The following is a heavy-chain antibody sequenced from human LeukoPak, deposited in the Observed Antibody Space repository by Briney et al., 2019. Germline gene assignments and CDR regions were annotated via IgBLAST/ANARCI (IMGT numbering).Heavy chain of an antibody. J-gene: IGHJ4*02. CDR2: IYYSGST. CDR3: ARGPYCSSTSCYTGVDY. D-gene: IGHD2-2*02. CDR1: GGSISSSSYY. Sequence: SETLSLTCTVSGGSISSSSYYWGWLRQPPGKGLEWIGSIYYSGSTYYNPSLKSRVTISVDTSKNQFSLKLSSVTAADTAVYYCARGPYCSSTSCYTGVDYWGQGTLVTVSS. V-gene: IGHV4-39*01.